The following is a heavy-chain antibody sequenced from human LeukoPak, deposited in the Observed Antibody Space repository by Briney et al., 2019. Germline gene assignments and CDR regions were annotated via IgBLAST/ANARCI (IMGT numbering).Heavy chain of an antibody. J-gene: IGHJ4*02. CDR3: ARQRSWYHFDY. CDR2: IYYSGST. Sequence: SETLSLTCTVSGSSISSSSYYWGWIRQPPGKGLEWIASIYYSGSTYYNPSLKSRVTISADTSKNQFSLKLSSVTAADTAVYYCARQRSWYHFDYWGQGTLVTVSS. V-gene: IGHV4-39*01. CDR1: GSSISSSSYY. D-gene: IGHD6-13*01.